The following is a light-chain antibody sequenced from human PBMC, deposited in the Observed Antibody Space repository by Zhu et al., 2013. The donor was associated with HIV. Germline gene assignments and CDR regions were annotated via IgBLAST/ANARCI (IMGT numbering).Light chain of an antibody. CDR2: AAS. Sequence: DIQMTQSPSSLSASVGDRVTIACRASQTISTFLNWYQQKPGKAPKLLIYAASNLQSGVPSRFSGSGSATDFTLTISSLQPEDFATYYCQQSYSTPQTFGQGTKVEIK. CDR3: QQSYSTPQT. J-gene: IGKJ1*01. CDR1: QTISTF. V-gene: IGKV1-39*01.